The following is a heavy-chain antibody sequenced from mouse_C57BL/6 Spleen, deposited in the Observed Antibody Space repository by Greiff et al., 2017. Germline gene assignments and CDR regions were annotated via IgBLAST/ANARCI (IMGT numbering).Heavy chain of an antibody. CDR1: GFTFSDYG. Sequence: EVKLVESGGGLVKPGGSLKLSCAASGFTFSDYGMHWVRQAPEKGLEWAAYISSGSSTIYYADTVKGRFTISRDNAKNTLFLQMTSLRSEDTAMYYCARRDYYGSSNYWYFDVWGTGTTVTVSS. J-gene: IGHJ1*03. CDR2: ISSGSSTI. D-gene: IGHD1-1*01. V-gene: IGHV5-17*01. CDR3: ARRDYYGSSNYWYFDV.